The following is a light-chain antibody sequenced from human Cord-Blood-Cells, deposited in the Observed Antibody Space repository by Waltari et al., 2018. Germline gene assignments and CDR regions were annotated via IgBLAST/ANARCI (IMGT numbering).Light chain of an antibody. Sequence: EIVMTQSPATLSVSPGERATLSCRASQSVSSNLAWYQQKPGQAPRLLIYGASTRATGIPARFSGSGSGTEFTLTISSLQSEDFAVYYCQQYNNWTPYTFGHGTKLEIK. CDR3: QQYNNWTPYT. J-gene: IGKJ2*01. CDR1: QSVSSN. V-gene: IGKV3-15*01. CDR2: GAS.